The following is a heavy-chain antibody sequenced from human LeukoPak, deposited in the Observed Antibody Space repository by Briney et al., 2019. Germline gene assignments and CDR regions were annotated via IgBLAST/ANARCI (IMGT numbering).Heavy chain of an antibody. CDR3: AKDLITYYYGSGSPRPVDY. D-gene: IGHD3-10*01. V-gene: IGHV3-23*01. Sequence: HPGGSLRLSCAASGFTFSSCAMSWVRQAPGKGLEWVSAISGSGGSTYYADSVKGRFTISRDNSKNTLYLQMNSLRAEDTAVYYCAKDLITYYYGSGSPRPVDYWGQGTLVTVSS. CDR1: GFTFSSCA. J-gene: IGHJ4*02. CDR2: ISGSGGST.